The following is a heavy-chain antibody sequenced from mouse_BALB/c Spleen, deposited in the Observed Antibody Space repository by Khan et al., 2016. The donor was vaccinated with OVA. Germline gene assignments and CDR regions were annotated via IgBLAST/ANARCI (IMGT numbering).Heavy chain of an antibody. V-gene: IGHV14-3*02. CDR1: GYNIKDTY. CDR3: ARWPRGY. Sequence: VQLQQSGAELVKPGASVKLSCTASGYNIKDTYMHWVKQRPEQGLEWIGRIDPANGNTKYDPKFTGKATITADTPANTAYLQLSSLTSEDAAVYYCARWPRGYWGQGTTLTVSS. J-gene: IGHJ2*01. CDR2: IDPANGNT.